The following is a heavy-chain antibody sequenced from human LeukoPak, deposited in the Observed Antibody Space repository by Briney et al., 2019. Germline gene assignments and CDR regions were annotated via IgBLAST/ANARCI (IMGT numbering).Heavy chain of an antibody. CDR3: AKRVHTSSWYAAFDH. J-gene: IGHJ4*02. V-gene: IGHV3-23*01. Sequence: PGGSLRLSCAASGFTFSNYAMSWVRQAPGKGLEWVSGFSGNGVSTYYADSVKGRFSISRGNSKNTLYLQMNSLRAEDTAVYYCAKRVHTSSWYAAFDHWGQGTLVTVSS. CDR2: FSGNGVST. CDR1: GFTFSNYA. D-gene: IGHD6-13*01.